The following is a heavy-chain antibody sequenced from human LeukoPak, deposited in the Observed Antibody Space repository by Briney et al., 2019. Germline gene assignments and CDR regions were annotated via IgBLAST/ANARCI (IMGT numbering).Heavy chain of an antibody. Sequence: PGGSLRLSCAASGFTFSSYSMNWVRQAPGKGLEWVSSITSSNNYIYYGDSVKGRFTISRDDAKNSLFLQMNSLRAEDTATYYCARGEFGDYYYFYMDVWGKGTTVTVSS. CDR3: ARGEFGDYYYFYMDV. V-gene: IGHV3-21*01. CDR2: ITSSNNYI. CDR1: GFTFSSYS. J-gene: IGHJ6*03. D-gene: IGHD2/OR15-2a*01.